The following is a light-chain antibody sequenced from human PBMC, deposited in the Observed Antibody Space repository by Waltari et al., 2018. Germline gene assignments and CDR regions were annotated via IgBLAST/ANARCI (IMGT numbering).Light chain of an antibody. CDR2: KAS. CDR3: QQYNSYPGT. V-gene: IGKV1-5*03. J-gene: IGKJ1*01. CDR1: QRISGW. Sequence: DIQMTQSPSTLSASVGDRVTITCRASQRISGWLAWYQQKPGKAPNLLIYKASSLEGGVPSRFSASGFGTEFTLTINSLQPDDLATYYCQQYNSYPGTFGQGTKVEIK.